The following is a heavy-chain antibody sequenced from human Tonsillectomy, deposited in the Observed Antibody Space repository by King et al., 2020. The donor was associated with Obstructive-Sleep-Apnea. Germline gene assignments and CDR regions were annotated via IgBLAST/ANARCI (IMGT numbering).Heavy chain of an antibody. D-gene: IGHD3-10*01. J-gene: IGHJ4*02. Sequence: ITLKESGPTLVKPPQTLTLTCTFSGFSLSTSGVGVGWIRQTPGKALEWLALIYWDDDKRYSPSLKSRLAITKDSSKNLVVLTMTNMDPVDTATYYCARRDYYGSGTYYDFQTKDYFDYWGQGTLVTVSS. CDR3: ARRDYYGSGTYYDFQTKDYFDY. V-gene: IGHV2-5*02. CDR2: IYWDDDK. CDR1: GFSLSTSGVG.